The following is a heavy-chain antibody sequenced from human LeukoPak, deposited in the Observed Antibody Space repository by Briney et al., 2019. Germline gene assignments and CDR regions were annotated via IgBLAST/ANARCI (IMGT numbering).Heavy chain of an antibody. J-gene: IGHJ3*02. CDR2: IYTSGST. CDR1: GGSISSYY. Sequence: PSETLSLTCTVSGGSISSYYWSWIRQPAGKGLEWIGRIYTSGSTNYNPSLKSRVTMSVDTSKNQFSLKLSSVTAADTAVYYCARDLLLWFGELSYDAFDIWGQGTTVTVSS. V-gene: IGHV4-4*07. CDR3: ARDLLLWFGELSYDAFDI. D-gene: IGHD3-10*01.